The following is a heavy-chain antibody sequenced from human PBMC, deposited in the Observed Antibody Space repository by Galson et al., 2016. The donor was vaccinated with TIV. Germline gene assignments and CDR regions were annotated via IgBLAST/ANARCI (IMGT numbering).Heavy chain of an antibody. CDR3: VTEDTSKSFYYYYYGMDV. CDR1: GYTLNALS. V-gene: IGHV1-24*01. D-gene: IGHD2-2*01. Sequence: SVKVSCKVSGYTLNALSIHWVRQTPGKGLEWMGGLDPEEAETFYAHMFQGRVTMTEDTSTDTAYMELINLRSEDTAVYYCVTEDTSKSFYYYYYGMDVWGQGTTVTVSS. J-gene: IGHJ6*02. CDR2: LDPEEAET.